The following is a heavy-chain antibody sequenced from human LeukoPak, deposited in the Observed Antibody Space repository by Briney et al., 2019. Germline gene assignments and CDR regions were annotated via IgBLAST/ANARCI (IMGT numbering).Heavy chain of an antibody. CDR3: ASGPFGELLGY. V-gene: IGHV3-21*01. CDR2: ISSSSSYI. Sequence: GGSLRLSCAASGFTFSSYSMNWVRQAPGKGLEWVSSISSSSSYIYYADSVKGRFTISRDNAKNSLYLQMNSLRAEDTAVYYCASGPFGELLGYWGQGTLVTVSS. CDR1: GFTFSSYS. J-gene: IGHJ4*02. D-gene: IGHD3-10*01.